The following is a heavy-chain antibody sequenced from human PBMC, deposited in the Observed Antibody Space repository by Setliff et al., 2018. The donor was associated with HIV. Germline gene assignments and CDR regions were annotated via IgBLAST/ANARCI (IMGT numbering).Heavy chain of an antibody. J-gene: IGHJ4*02. CDR3: AKVDTAMVVHYYDSSGYLRPFDS. CDR1: GFTFSG. Sequence: GGSLRLSCAASGFTFSGMHWVRQAPGKGLEWVAVIWYDGSNENYAGSVKGRLTISRDNSKKSLYLQMNSLRAEDTAVYYCAKVDTAMVVHYYDSSGYLRPFDSWGQGTLVTVSS. V-gene: IGHV3-33*06. D-gene: IGHD3-22*01. CDR2: IWYDGSNE.